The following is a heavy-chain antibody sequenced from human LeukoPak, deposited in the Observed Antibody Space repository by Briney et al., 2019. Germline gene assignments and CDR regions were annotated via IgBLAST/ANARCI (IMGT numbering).Heavy chain of an antibody. CDR1: GGSISSYY. J-gene: IGHJ4*02. CDR3: ARRKRGSGGPFDY. V-gene: IGHV4-59*08. CDR2: IYYSGST. Sequence: SETLSLTCTVSGGSISSYYWSWIRQHPGKGLEWIGYIYYSGSTAYNPSLKSRVTISIDTSKKQFSLELSSVTAADTAIYFCARRKRGSGGPFDYWGQGTLVTVSS. D-gene: IGHD6-19*01.